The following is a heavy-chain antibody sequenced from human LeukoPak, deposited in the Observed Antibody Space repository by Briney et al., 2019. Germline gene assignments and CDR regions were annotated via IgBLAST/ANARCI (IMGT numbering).Heavy chain of an antibody. CDR2: ISYDGTIK. CDR3: ARFAAGGSYYYYMDV. V-gene: IGHV3-30*03. CDR1: GFTFSSYG. Sequence: GGSLRLSCAASGFTFSSYGMHWVRQAPGKGLDWVALISYDGTIKYYADSVKGRFTISRDNAKNSLYLQMNSLRADDTAVYYCARFAAGGSYYYYMDVWGKGTTVTVSS. D-gene: IGHD6-25*01. J-gene: IGHJ6*03.